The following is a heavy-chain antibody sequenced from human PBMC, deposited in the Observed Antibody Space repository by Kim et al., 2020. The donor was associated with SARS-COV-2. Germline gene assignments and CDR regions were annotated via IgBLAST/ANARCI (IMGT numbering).Heavy chain of an antibody. CDR1: GGSISSSSYY. J-gene: IGHJ5*02. V-gene: IGHV4-39*01. Sequence: SETLSLTCTVSGGSISSSSYYWGWIRQPPGKGLEWIGSIYYSGSTYYNPSLKSRVTISVDTSKNQFSLKLSSVTAADTAVYYCARRYNLGRSGWRGNWFDPWGQGTLVTVSS. CDR3: ARRYNLGRSGWRGNWFDP. CDR2: IYYSGST. D-gene: IGHD6-19*01.